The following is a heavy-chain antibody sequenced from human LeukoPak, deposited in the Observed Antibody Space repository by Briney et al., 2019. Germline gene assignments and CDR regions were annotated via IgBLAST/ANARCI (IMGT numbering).Heavy chain of an antibody. CDR3: TTDVNTMIVKAGDY. CDR2: IRSKTDGGTT. J-gene: IGHJ4*02. V-gene: IGHV3-15*01. Sequence: GGSLRLSCAASGFTFSSYAMSWVRQAPGKGLEWVGRIRSKTDGGTTDYAAPVKGRFTISRDDSKNTLYLQMNSLKTEDTAVYYCTTDVNTMIVKAGDYWGQGTLVTVSS. D-gene: IGHD3-22*01. CDR1: GFTFSSYA.